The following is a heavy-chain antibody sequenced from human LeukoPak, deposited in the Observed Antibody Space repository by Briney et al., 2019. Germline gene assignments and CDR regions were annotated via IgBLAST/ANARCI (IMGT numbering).Heavy chain of an antibody. J-gene: IGHJ5*02. CDR2: ICSSGST. CDR3: ARSLRPSMEARYWFAH. V-gene: IGHV4-4*07. Sequence: SETLSLTCTVSGGSISSFFLSWFRQPAGKGLEWIGRICSSGSTNYNPSLQSRVTMSVDTSKNQFSLRLTSVTAADTAVYYCARSLRPSMEARYWFAHWGQGTLVTVSS. D-gene: IGHD6-6*01. CDR1: GGSISSFF.